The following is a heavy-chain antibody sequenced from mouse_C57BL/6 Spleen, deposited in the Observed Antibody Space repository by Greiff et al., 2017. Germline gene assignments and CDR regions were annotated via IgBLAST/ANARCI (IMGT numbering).Heavy chain of an antibody. CDR3: ARLWDDFDY. V-gene: IGHV1-61*01. CDR2: IYPSDSET. Sequence: QVQLQQPGAELVRPGSSVKLSCKASGYTFTSYWMDWVKQRPGQGLEWIGNIYPSDSETHYNQKFKDKATLTVDKSSSTAYMQLSSLTSEDSAVYHCARLWDDFDYWGQGTTLTVSS. CDR1: GYTFTSYW. D-gene: IGHD4-1*01. J-gene: IGHJ2*01.